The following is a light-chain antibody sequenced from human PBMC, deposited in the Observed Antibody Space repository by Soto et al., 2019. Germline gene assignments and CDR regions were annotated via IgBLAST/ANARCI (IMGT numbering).Light chain of an antibody. V-gene: IGKV4-1*01. CDR3: QQYYTTPRT. Sequence: DIVLTQSPDSLAVSLGERATINCKPSQTVLHSSNNMNYLAWFQQKPGQPPKVLICWVYTREFGVPDRFSGSGSGTDFTLTISSLQAEDVAVYYCQQYYTTPRTFGQGTKVEIK. CDR1: QTVLHSSNNMNY. CDR2: WVY. J-gene: IGKJ1*01.